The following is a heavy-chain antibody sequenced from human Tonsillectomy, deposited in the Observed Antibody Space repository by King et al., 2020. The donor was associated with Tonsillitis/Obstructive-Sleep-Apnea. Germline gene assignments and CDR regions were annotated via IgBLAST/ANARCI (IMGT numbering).Heavy chain of an antibody. D-gene: IGHD2-15*01. V-gene: IGHV3-33*01. J-gene: IGHJ4*02. CDR3: ARESPTRYCSGGRCYSPFDY. CDR2: RWYDGSNE. Sequence: VQLVESGGGVVQPGRSLRLSCAASGFTFSSYGMHWVRQAPGKGLEWVAVRWYDGSNEFYADSVRGRFTISRDNSKSTLYLQMNSLRAEDTAVYYCARESPTRYCSGGRCYSPFDYWGQGTLVTVSS. CDR1: GFTFSSYG.